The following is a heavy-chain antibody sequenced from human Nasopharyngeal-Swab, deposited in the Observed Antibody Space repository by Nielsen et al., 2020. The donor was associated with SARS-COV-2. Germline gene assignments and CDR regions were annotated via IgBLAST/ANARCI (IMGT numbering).Heavy chain of an antibody. Sequence: SVKVSCKTSGGTFSSYAISWVRQAPGQGREWMGRIIPILGIANYAQKFQGRVTITADKSTSTAYMELSSLRSEDTAVYYCARGLVVVVVAATPHYYYYGMDVWGQGTTVTVSS. CDR1: GGTFSSYA. CDR3: ARGLVVVVVAATPHYYYYGMDV. D-gene: IGHD2-15*01. CDR2: IIPILGIA. J-gene: IGHJ6*02. V-gene: IGHV1-69*04.